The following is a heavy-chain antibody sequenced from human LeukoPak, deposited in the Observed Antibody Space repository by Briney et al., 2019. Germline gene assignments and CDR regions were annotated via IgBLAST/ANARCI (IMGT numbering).Heavy chain of an antibody. V-gene: IGHV4-34*01. Sequence: SETLSLTCAVYGGSFSGYYWSWIRQPPGKGLEWIGEINHSGSTNYNPSLKSRVTISVDTSKNQFSLKLSSVTAADTAVYYCAGVEEMVRGVTDSVSEYFQHWGQGTLVTVSS. CDR3: AGVEEMVRGVTDSVSEYFQH. CDR2: INHSGST. CDR1: GGSFSGYY. D-gene: IGHD3-10*01. J-gene: IGHJ1*01.